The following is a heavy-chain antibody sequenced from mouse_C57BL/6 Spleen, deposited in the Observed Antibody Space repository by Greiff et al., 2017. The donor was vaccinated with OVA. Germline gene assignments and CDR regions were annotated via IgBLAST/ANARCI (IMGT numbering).Heavy chain of an antibody. CDR3: AREGDYSWFAY. D-gene: IGHD2-4*01. J-gene: IGHJ3*01. Sequence: VQLKQSGPELVKPGASVKISCKASGYAFSSSWMNWVKQRPGKGLEWIGRIYPGDGDTNYNGKFKGKATLTADKSSSTAYMQLSSLTSEDSAVYFCAREGDYSWFAYWGQGTLVTVSA. CDR1: GYAFSSSW. CDR2: IYPGDGDT. V-gene: IGHV1-82*01.